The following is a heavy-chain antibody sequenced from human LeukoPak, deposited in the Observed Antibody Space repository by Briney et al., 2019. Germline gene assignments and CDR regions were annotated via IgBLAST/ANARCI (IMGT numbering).Heavy chain of an antibody. CDR2: ISSSSSTI. D-gene: IGHD5-18*01. V-gene: IGHV3-48*01. CDR3: ARDVDTAMVNWFDP. J-gene: IGHJ5*02. Sequence: GGSLRLSCAASGFTFSSYSMNWVRQAPGKGLEWVSYISSSSSTIYYADSVKGRFTISRDNAKNSLYLQMNSLRAEDTAVYYCARDVDTAMVNWFDPWGQGTLVTVSS. CDR1: GFTFSSYS.